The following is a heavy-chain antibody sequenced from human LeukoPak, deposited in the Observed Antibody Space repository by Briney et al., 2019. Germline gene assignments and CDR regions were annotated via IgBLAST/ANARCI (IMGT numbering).Heavy chain of an antibody. CDR1: GYTFTGYY. Sequence: ASVKVSCKASGYTFTGYYMHWVRQAPGQGLEWMGWINPNSGGTNYAQKFQGRVTMTRDTSISTAYMELSRLRSDDTAVYYCASDSNSGYYYYYMDVWGKGTTVTVSS. CDR3: ASDSNSGYYYYYMDV. D-gene: IGHD4-11*01. V-gene: IGHV1-2*02. CDR2: INPNSGGT. J-gene: IGHJ6*03.